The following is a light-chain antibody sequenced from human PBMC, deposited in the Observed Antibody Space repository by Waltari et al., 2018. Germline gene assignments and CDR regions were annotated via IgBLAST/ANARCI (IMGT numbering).Light chain of an antibody. CDR1: QSVSSS. Sequence: EIVMTQSPATLSVSPGERATLSCRASQSVSSSLAWYQQKPGQAPRLLVYGASTRATVIPARFSGSGSVTEFTLTISSLQSEDFAVYYCQQYNNWWTFGQGTKVEIK. CDR3: QQYNNWWT. CDR2: GAS. J-gene: IGKJ1*01. V-gene: IGKV3-15*01.